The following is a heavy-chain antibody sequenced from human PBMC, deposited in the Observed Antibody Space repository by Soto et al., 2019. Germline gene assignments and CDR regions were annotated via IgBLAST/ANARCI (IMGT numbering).Heavy chain of an antibody. CDR1: GFTFISYA. CDR2: ISYDGSNK. J-gene: IGHJ6*02. D-gene: IGHD6-13*01. CDR3: AREYGGSWYYGMDV. V-gene: IGHV3-30-3*01. Sequence: GGSLRLSCAASGFTFISYAMHWVRQAPGKGLEWVAVISYDGSNKYYADSVKGRFTISRDNSKNTLYLQMNSLRAEDTAVYYCAREYGGSWYYGMDVWGQGTTVTVS.